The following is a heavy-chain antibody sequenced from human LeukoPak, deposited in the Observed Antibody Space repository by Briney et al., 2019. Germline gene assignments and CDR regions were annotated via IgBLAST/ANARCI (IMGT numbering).Heavy chain of an antibody. CDR2: ISGSSTYI. CDR3: ARVQDGSSWYEYFQH. J-gene: IGHJ1*01. D-gene: IGHD6-13*01. CDR1: GFTFRTYS. V-gene: IGHV3-21*01. Sequence: GGSLRLSCAASGFTFRTYSMNWVRQAPGKGLEWVSSISGSSTYIYYADSVKGRFTISRDNAKNSLFLRMNSLRAEDTAVYYCARVQDGSSWYEYFQHWGQGTLVTVSS.